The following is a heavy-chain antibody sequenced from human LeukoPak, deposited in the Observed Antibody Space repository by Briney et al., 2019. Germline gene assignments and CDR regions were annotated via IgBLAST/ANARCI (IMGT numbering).Heavy chain of an antibody. J-gene: IGHJ5*02. D-gene: IGHD3-16*01. Sequence: SETLSLTCTVSGGSISGFHWSWTRQPPGKGLEYIGDVFYSGGTNYNSSLKSRLTISVDTSRNQFSLKLTSVTAADTAVYYCARLYAGAYTRLDPWGQGTLVAVSS. CDR1: GGSISGFH. CDR2: VFYSGGT. CDR3: ARLYAGAYTRLDP. V-gene: IGHV4-59*08.